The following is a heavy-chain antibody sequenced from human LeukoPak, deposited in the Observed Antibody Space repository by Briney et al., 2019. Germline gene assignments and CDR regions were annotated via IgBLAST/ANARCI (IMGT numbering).Heavy chain of an antibody. V-gene: IGHV4-34*01. Sequence: SETLSLTCAVYGGSFSGYYWSWIRQPPGKGLEWIGEINHSGSTNYNPSLKSRVTISVDTSKNQFSLKLSSVTAADTAVYYCARERTMVRGVAPYDAFDIWGQGTMVTVSS. CDR2: INHSGST. CDR3: ARERTMVRGVAPYDAFDI. CDR1: GGSFSGYY. D-gene: IGHD3-10*01. J-gene: IGHJ3*02.